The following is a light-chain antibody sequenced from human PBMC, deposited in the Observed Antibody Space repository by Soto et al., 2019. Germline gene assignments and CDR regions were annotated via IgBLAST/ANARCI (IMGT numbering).Light chain of an antibody. CDR1: SSDVGGYNY. CDR3: SSYTNSSPYV. CDR2: DVS. Sequence: QSALTQPASVSGSPGQSITISCTGTSSDVGGYNYVSWYQQHPGKAPKLMIYDVSNRPSGVSNRFSGSKSGNTVSLTISGLQAEDEADYYCSSYTNSSPYVFGTGTKLTVL. J-gene: IGLJ1*01. V-gene: IGLV2-14*01.